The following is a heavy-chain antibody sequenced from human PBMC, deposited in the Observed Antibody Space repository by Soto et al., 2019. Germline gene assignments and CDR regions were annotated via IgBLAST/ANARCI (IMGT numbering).Heavy chain of an antibody. CDR1: GYTFTSYA. J-gene: IGHJ4*02. CDR3: ARLSPGVGSFYDFLSGYSGGNYFDY. D-gene: IGHD3-3*01. Sequence: ASVKVSCKASGYTFTSYAMHWVRQAPGQRLEWMGWINAGNGNTKYSQKFQGRVTITRDTSASTAYMELSSLRSEDTAVYYCARLSPGVGSFYDFLSGYSGGNYFDYWGQGTLVTVSS. CDR2: INAGNGNT. V-gene: IGHV1-3*01.